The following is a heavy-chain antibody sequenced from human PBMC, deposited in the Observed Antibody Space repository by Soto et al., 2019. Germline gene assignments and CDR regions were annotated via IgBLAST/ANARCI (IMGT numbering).Heavy chain of an antibody. V-gene: IGHV6-1*01. J-gene: IGHJ5*02. CDR3: AKGDNLGPKTGYAFDP. Sequence: QALSLPSAICGDSVSSKTASCNLIRQSPSRGLEWLGRTYFRSKWYNDYAVSVKSRIIINPDTSNNQFSLQLKSVTPEDTAVYFCAKGDNLGPKTGYAFDPWGQGIMVTVSS. CDR1: GDSVSSKTAS. CDR2: TYFRSKWYN. D-gene: IGHD5-12*01.